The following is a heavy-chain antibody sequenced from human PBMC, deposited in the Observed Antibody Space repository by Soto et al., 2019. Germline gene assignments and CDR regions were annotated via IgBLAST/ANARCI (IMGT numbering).Heavy chain of an antibody. J-gene: IGHJ6*02. Sequence: QVQLVESGGGVVQPGKSLRLSCAASGFTFRTYGMHWVRQAPGKGLEWVAVIWFDGTNKHYIDSVKGRFTISRDNSKNTLYLQMNSLGAEDTAVYYCARRGAMWNDDYYYGMDVWGQGTTVIVSS. CDR3: ARRGAMWNDDYYYGMDV. V-gene: IGHV3-33*01. D-gene: IGHD1-1*01. CDR2: IWFDGTNK. CDR1: GFTFRTYG.